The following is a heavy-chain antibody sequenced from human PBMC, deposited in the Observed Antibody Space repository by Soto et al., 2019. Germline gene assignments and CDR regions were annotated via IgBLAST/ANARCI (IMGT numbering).Heavy chain of an antibody. D-gene: IGHD6-13*01. Sequence: SETLSLTCTVSGGSISSYYWSWIRQPPGKGLEWIGYIYYSGSTNYNPSLKSRVTISVDTSKNQFSLKLSSVTAAATAVYYCARYSGRRSSWYSQIPYYFDYWGQGTLVTVSS. CDR2: IYYSGST. J-gene: IGHJ4*02. V-gene: IGHV4-59*08. CDR1: GGSISSYY. CDR3: ARYSGRRSSWYSQIPYYFDY.